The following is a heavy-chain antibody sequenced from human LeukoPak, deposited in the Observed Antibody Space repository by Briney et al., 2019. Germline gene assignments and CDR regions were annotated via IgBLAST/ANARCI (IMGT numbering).Heavy chain of an antibody. J-gene: IGHJ1*01. CDR1: GFTFSSYA. Sequence: GGSLRLSCAASGFTFSSYAMSWVRQAPGKGLEWVSSISGNGASTYYADFVKGRFTISRDNSKNTLYLHMNSLRAEDAAVYYCAKDESGSYYGSYFQHWGQGTLVTVSS. CDR2: ISGNGAST. CDR3: AKDESGSYYGSYFQH. V-gene: IGHV3-23*01. D-gene: IGHD1-26*01.